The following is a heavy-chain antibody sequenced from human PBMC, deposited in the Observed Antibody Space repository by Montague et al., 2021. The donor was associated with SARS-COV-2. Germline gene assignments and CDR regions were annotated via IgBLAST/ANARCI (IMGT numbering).Heavy chain of an antibody. J-gene: IGHJ4*02. CDR2: ISGDGGST. V-gene: IGHV3-43*02. D-gene: IGHD3-22*01. CDR1: GFTFDDYA. CDR3: AKDIVRDYYDSSGYYGGSVDY. Sequence: SLRLSCAASGFTFDDYAMHWVRQAPGKGLERVSLISGDGGSTYYADSVKGRFTISRDNSKNSLYLQMNSLRTEDTALYYCAKDIVRDYYDSSGYYGGSVDYWGQGTLVTVSS.